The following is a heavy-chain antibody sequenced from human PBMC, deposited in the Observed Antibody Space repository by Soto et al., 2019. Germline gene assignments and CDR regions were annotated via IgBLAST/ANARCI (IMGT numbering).Heavy chain of an antibody. V-gene: IGHV4-59*08. CDR1: GGSISSYY. CDR2: IYYSGST. Sequence: QVQLQESGPGLVKPSETLSLTCTVSGGSISSYYWSWIRQPPGKGLEWIGYIYYSGSTNYNPSLKCRVTISVDTSKNQFSLKLSSVTAADTAVYYCARRGSSGWYSNWFDPWGQGTLVTVSS. D-gene: IGHD6-19*01. CDR3: ARRGSSGWYSNWFDP. J-gene: IGHJ5*02.